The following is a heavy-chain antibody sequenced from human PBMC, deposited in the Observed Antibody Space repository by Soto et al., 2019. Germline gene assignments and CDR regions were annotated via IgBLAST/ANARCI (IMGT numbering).Heavy chain of an antibody. V-gene: IGHV3-74*01. D-gene: IGHD4-17*01. CDR3: ARDLRGDYTEGALDL. Sequence: EEQLVESGGDLVQPGGSLRLSCVVSGFAFTDYWMHWVRQAPGKGLVWVSRIYFTERDTAYADSVKGRFTISRDDAENTVYLQLNSLRADDTAMYYCARDLRGDYTEGALDLWGQGTMVTVSS. CDR2: IYFTERDT. CDR1: GFAFTDYW. J-gene: IGHJ3*01.